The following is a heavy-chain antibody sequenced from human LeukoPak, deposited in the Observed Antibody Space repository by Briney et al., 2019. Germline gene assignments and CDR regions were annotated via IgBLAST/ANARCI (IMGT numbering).Heavy chain of an antibody. D-gene: IGHD4-23*01. V-gene: IGHV1-69*04. J-gene: IGHJ5*02. CDR3: ASDGGNSATNWFDP. Sequence: ASVKVSCKASGGTFSSYAISWVRQAPGQGLEWMGRIIPILGIANYAQKFQGRVTITADKSTSTAYMELSSLRSEDTAVYYCASDGGNSATNWFDPWGQGTLVTVSS. CDR1: GGTFSSYA. CDR2: IIPILGIA.